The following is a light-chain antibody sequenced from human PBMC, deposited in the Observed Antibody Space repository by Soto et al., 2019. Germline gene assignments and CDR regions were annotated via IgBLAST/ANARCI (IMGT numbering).Light chain of an antibody. CDR3: MQALQAPLT. Sequence: DIVMTESPLSLPVTPGEPTSISCRSSQSLLHSSGYNSLDWYLQKPGQSPQLLIYWGSNRASGVPDKFSGSGSGTDFTLTISRLEAEDVGLYYCMQALQAPLTFGQGTKVDI. J-gene: IGKJ1*01. CDR1: QSLLHSSGYNS. CDR2: WGS. V-gene: IGKV2-28*01.